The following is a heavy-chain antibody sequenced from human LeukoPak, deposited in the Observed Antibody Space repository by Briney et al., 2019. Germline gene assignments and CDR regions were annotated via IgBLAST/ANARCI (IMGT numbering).Heavy chain of an antibody. J-gene: IGHJ3*02. CDR2: IYHSGST. CDR3: ARELWFGELLVRGAFDI. CDR1: GGSISSSNW. V-gene: IGHV4-4*02. Sequence: SETLSLTCAVSGGSISSSNWWSWARQPPGKGLEWIGEIYHSGSTNYNPSLKSRVTISVDKSKNQFSLKLSSVTAADTAVYYCARELWFGELLVRGAFDIWGQGTMVTVSS. D-gene: IGHD3-10*01.